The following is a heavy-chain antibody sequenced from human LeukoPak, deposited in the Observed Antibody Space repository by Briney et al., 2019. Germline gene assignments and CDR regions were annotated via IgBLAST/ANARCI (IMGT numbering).Heavy chain of an antibody. Sequence: SETLSLTCTVSVGSISSGSHYWGWIRQPAGEGLECIGRIYTSGSTNYNPSLKSRVTISVDTSTNQFSLKRSAVTPADTPVYYCALMVVGAARRDYFAYWGQGTLVSVAS. CDR2: IYTSGST. J-gene: IGHJ4*02. CDR1: VGSISSGSHY. V-gene: IGHV4-61*02. CDR3: ALMVVGAARRDYFAY. D-gene: IGHD2-15*01.